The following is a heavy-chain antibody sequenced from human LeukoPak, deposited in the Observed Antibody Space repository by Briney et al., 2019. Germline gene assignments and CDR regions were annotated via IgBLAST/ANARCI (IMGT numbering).Heavy chain of an antibody. CDR2: IHPNSGGT. CDR3: ARGFAGSTSGV. CDR1: GYTFTDYY. J-gene: IGHJ4*02. D-gene: IGHD6-6*01. V-gene: IGHV1-2*02. Sequence: ASVKVSCKASGYTFTDYYLHWVRQAPGQGLEWMGWIHPNSGGTEYAQTFQGRVTMTRDTSISTAYLELSGLSSDDTAVYYCARGFAGSTSGVWGQGTLVTVSS.